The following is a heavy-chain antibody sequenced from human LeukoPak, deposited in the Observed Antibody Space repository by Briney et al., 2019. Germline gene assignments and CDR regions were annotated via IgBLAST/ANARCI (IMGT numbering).Heavy chain of an antibody. Sequence: SETLSLTCSVSGGSIRDFYWTWIRQPPGKGLEWIGYFYYTGTTNYSPSLRGRVIMSVDTSRNQFSLNLTSVTPADTAVYFCARLGDEIAVSGLKYYHYSHTDVWGSGTTVAVSS. CDR3: ARLGDEIAVSGLKYYHYSHTDV. J-gene: IGHJ6*03. CDR2: FYYTGTT. V-gene: IGHV4-59*01. D-gene: IGHD6-19*01. CDR1: GGSIRDFY.